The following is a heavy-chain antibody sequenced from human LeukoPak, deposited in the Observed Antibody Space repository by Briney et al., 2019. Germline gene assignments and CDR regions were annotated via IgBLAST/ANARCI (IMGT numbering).Heavy chain of an antibody. CDR2: IIPIFGTA. D-gene: IGHD4-17*01. CDR1: GGTFSSYA. CDR3: AREGMTTVTTGELLGI. V-gene: IGHV1-69*06. Sequence: SVKVSCKASGGTFSSYAISWVRQAPGQGLEWMGGIIPIFGTANYAQKFQGRVTITADKSTGTAYMELSSLRSEDTAVYYCAREGMTTVTTGELLGIWGQGTMVTVSS. J-gene: IGHJ3*02.